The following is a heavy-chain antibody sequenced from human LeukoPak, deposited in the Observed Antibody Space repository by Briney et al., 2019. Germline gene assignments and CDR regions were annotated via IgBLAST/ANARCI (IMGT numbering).Heavy chain of an antibody. J-gene: IGHJ4*02. D-gene: IGHD3-22*01. CDR1: EFSVTTHY. V-gene: IGHV3-53*01. CDR2: MHAKENT. CDR3: ARGGENSEYYSHFFAH. Sequence: GGSLRLSCEASEFSVTTHYMSWVRQAPGRELGWVSVMHAKENTYYAKSVKGRFTISRDTSKNTVYLQMTSLREEDTAIYYCARGGENSEYYSHFFAHWGQGTPVTVSP.